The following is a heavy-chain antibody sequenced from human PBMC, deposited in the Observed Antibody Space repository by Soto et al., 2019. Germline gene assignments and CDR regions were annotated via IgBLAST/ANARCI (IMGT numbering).Heavy chain of an antibody. J-gene: IGHJ6*01. CDR1: GGSISSGGYY. D-gene: IGHD3-3*01. V-gene: IGHV4-31*01. CDR2: IYYSGST. Sequence: QVQLQESGPGLVKPSQTLSLTCTVSGGSISSGGYYWSWIRQHPGKGLEWIGYIYYSGSTYYNPSLKSLVTISVDTSKNQFSLKLSFVTAADTAVYYCARGGLRFLEWLHYYYGMDVWGQGTTVSVSS. CDR3: ARGGLRFLEWLHYYYGMDV.